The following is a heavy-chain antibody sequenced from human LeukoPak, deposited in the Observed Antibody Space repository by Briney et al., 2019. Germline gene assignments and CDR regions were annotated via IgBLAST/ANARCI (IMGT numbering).Heavy chain of an antibody. Sequence: SETLSLTCAVYGGSFSGYYWSWIRQPPGKGLEWMGEINHSGSTNYNPSLKSRVTISVDTSKNQFSLKLSSVTAADTAVYYCARGVGYSYGPLYYYYYGMDVWGQGTTVTVSS. V-gene: IGHV4-34*01. CDR1: GGSFSGYY. D-gene: IGHD5-18*01. CDR3: ARGVGYSYGPLYYYYYGMDV. CDR2: INHSGST. J-gene: IGHJ6*02.